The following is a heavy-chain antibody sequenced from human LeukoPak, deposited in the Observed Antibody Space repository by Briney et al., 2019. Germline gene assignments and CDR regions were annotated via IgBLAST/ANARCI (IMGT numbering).Heavy chain of an antibody. V-gene: IGHV4-34*01. D-gene: IGHD2-2*01. CDR2: INHSGST. J-gene: IGHJ6*02. CDR3: ARDRYCSSTSCNRYYYHGMDV. Sequence: PSETLSLTCGVYGGSFSGYYWSWIRQPPGKGREWIGDINHSGSTNYNPSLKSRVTISVDPSKSQFSLRLSSMTAADTAVYYCARDRYCSSTSCNRYYYHGMDVWGQGTTVTVSS. CDR1: GGSFSGYY.